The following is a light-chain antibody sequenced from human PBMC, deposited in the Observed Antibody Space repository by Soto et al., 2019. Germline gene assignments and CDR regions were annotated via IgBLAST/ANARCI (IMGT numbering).Light chain of an antibody. CDR1: QSLLHGNGYTY. Sequence: DIVMTQSPLSLPVTPGEPASISCRSSQSLLHGNGYTYLDWYLQKPGQSPQLLIYLTSHRAPGVPDRFGGSGSGTDFTLKISRVEAEDVGVYYCMQALQTPTFGQGTNVDIK. CDR3: MQALQTPT. J-gene: IGKJ2*01. V-gene: IGKV2-28*01. CDR2: LTS.